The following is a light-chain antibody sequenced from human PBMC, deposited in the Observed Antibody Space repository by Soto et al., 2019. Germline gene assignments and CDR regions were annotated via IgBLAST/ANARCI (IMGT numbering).Light chain of an antibody. CDR1: YDISSS. CDR3: QQLSHYPYT. V-gene: IGKV1-9*01. Sequence: DIPLTQSPSVLSASVVDRVTISCRASYDISSSLAWYQQEPGKPPKLLIYDSSTLQTGVPSRFTGSGSGRKFTLTISGLQFGDFATYFCQQLSHYPYTFGQGTKLEI. J-gene: IGKJ2*01. CDR2: DSS.